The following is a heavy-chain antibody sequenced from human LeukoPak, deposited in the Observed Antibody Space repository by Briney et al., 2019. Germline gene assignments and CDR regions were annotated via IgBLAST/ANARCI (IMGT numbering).Heavy chain of an antibody. Sequence: GGSLRLSCAASGFTFSSYSMNWVRQAPGKGLEWVSSISSSSSYIYYADPVKGRFTISRDNAKNSLYLQMNSLRAEDTAVYYCARDRMLEELPIDYWGQGTLVTVSS. J-gene: IGHJ4*02. CDR3: ARDRMLEELPIDY. CDR1: GFTFSSYS. V-gene: IGHV3-21*01. D-gene: IGHD1-26*01. CDR2: ISSSSSYI.